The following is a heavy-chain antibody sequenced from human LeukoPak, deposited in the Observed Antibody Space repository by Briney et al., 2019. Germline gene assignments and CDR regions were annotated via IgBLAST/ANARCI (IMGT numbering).Heavy chain of an antibody. CDR1: GYTSTSYY. J-gene: IGHJ4*02. Sequence: ASVKVSCKASGYTSTSYYMHWVRQAPGQGLEWMGIINPSGGSTSYAQKFQGRVTMTRDTSTSTVYMELSSLRSEDTAVYYCARRGGDRGFDYWGQGTLVTVSS. D-gene: IGHD3-10*01. V-gene: IGHV1-46*01. CDR3: ARRGGDRGFDY. CDR2: INPSGGST.